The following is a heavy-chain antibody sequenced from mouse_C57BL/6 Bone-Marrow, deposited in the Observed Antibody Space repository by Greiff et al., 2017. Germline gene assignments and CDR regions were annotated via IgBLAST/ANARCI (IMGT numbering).Heavy chain of an antibody. CDR2: IYPRSGNT. CDR1: GYTFTSYG. J-gene: IGHJ3*01. V-gene: IGHV1-81*01. Sequence: VQLQQSGAELARPGASVKLSCKASGYTFTSYGISWVKQRTGQGLEWIGEIYPRSGNTYYNEKFKGKATLTADKSSSTAYMELRSLTSEDSAVYFCARLRVYYCGSSFAWFAYWGQGTLVTVSA. CDR3: ARLRVYYCGSSFAWFAY. D-gene: IGHD1-1*01.